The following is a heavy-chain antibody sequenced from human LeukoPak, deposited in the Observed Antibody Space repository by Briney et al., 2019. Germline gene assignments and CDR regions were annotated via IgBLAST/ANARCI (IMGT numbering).Heavy chain of an antibody. CDR3: ARDGPPSYYYDSRSDYFDY. Sequence: SVKVSCKASGGTFSSYAISWVRQAPGQGLEWMGGIIPIFGTANYAQKFQGRVTITADESTSTAYMELSSLRSEDTAVYYCARDGPPSYYYDSRSDYFDYWGQGTLVTVCS. V-gene: IGHV1-69*13. CDR2: IIPIFGTA. D-gene: IGHD3-22*01. J-gene: IGHJ4*02. CDR1: GGTFSSYA.